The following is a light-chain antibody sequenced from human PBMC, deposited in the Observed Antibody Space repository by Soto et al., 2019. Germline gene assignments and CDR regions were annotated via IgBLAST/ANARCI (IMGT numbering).Light chain of an antibody. CDR1: QSVSSN. V-gene: IGKV3-15*01. Sequence: EIVMTQSPATLSVSPGERATLSCRASQSVSSNLAWYQQKPGKAPRLLIYGASTRATGIPARFSGSGSGTEFTLTISSLQSEDFAVYYCQQYNNWPKTFGQGTKV. CDR2: GAS. CDR3: QQYNNWPKT. J-gene: IGKJ1*01.